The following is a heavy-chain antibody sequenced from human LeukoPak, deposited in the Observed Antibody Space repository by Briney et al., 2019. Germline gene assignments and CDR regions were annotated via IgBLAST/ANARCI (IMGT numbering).Heavy chain of an antibody. D-gene: IGHD2-15*01. Sequence: SVKVPCKASGGTFSSYAISWVRQAPGQGLEWMGRIIPIFGTANYAQKFQGRVTITTDESTSTAYMELSSLRSEDTAVYYCAIGYCSGGSCYTADYWGQGTLVTVSS. V-gene: IGHV1-69*05. CDR1: GGTFSSYA. CDR2: IIPIFGTA. J-gene: IGHJ4*02. CDR3: AIGYCSGGSCYTADY.